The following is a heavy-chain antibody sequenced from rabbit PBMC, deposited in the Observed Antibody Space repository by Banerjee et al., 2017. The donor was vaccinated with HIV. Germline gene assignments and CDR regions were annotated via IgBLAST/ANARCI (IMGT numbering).Heavy chain of an antibody. Sequence: QRQLEESGGRLVQPEGSLTPPCSPSAFSFSNKYALCCVGQAPGKGLEWIGCIGIRSGTTYYASWAKGRFTVTKTSSTTVTLQMTSLTAADTATYFCARDLAGVTGWNFNLWGPGTLVTVS. D-gene: IGHD4-1*01. CDR2: IGIRSGTT. CDR1: AFSFSNKYA. CDR3: ARDLAGVTGWNFNL. V-gene: IGHV1S45*01. J-gene: IGHJ4*01.